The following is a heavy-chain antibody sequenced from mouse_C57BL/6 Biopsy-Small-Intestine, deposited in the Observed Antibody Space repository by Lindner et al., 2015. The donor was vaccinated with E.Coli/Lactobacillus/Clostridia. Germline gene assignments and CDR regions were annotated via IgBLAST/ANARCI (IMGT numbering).Heavy chain of an antibody. CDR3: ARHSLYFGSSSFDY. CDR2: INPSSGYS. D-gene: IGHD1-1*01. Sequence: VQLQESGTELAKPGASVKLSCKASGYTFTTFWMHWVKQRPGQGLEWIGFINPSSGYSKYNQKFKDKATLTVDKSSTTAYMQLNSLTYEDPAVYYCARHSLYFGSSSFDYWGQGTTLTVSS. V-gene: IGHV1-7*01. CDR1: GYTFTTFW. J-gene: IGHJ2*01.